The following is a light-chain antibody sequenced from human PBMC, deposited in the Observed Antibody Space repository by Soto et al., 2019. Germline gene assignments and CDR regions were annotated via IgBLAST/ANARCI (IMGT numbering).Light chain of an antibody. CDR3: QQYGSSIT. J-gene: IGKJ5*01. CDR1: QSVSSSY. Sequence: IVLTQSPATLSLSTGERATLSCRASQSVSSSYLAGYQQKPGQAPRLLLYGASSRATGIPDRFSGSGSGTDFTLTISRLEPEDFAVYYCQQYGSSITFGQGTRLEIK. V-gene: IGKV3-20*01. CDR2: GAS.